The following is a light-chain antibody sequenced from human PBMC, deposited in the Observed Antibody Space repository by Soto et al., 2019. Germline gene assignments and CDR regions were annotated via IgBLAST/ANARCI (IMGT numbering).Light chain of an antibody. CDR1: SSNIGANYD. V-gene: IGLV1-40*01. CDR3: QSYDSTLSARYV. Sequence: VLAQPPSVSGAPGQRVTISCTGSSSNIGANYDVHWYQHRPGTAPKLLIFGNTNRPSGVPDRFSGSKSGTSASLAITGLQAEDEGDYYCQSYDSTLSARYVFGTGTKVTVL. CDR2: GNT. J-gene: IGLJ1*01.